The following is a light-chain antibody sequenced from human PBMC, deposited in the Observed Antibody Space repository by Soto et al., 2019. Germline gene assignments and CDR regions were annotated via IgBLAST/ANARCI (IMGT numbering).Light chain of an antibody. Sequence: EIVFTQSPGTLSLSPGERATLSCRASQTVSSSFLAWYQQKPGQAPRLLIYGASSRATGIPDRFSGSGSGTDFTLTISRLEPEDFAVYFCQHYGSSPWTFGQGTRLEI. CDR1: QTVSSSF. CDR3: QHYGSSPWT. J-gene: IGKJ5*01. V-gene: IGKV3-20*01. CDR2: GAS.